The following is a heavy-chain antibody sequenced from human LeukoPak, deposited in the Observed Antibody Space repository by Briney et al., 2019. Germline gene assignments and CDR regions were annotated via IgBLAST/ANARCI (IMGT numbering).Heavy chain of an antibody. V-gene: IGHV1-2*06. D-gene: IGHD3-3*01. CDR1: GYTFTGYY. CDR2: INPNSGGT. CDR3: AREEWPHYYYYYMDV. J-gene: IGHJ6*03. Sequence: ASVKVSCKASGYTFTGYYMHWVRQAPGQGLEWMGRINPNSGGTNYAQKFQGRVTMTRDTSISTAYMELSRLRSDDTAVYYCAREEWPHYYYYYMDVWGKGTTVTVSS.